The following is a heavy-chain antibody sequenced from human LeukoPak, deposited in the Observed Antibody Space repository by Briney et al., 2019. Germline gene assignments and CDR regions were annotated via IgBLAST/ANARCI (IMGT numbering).Heavy chain of an antibody. Sequence: GGSLRLSCAASGFTFSSYSMNWVRQAPGKGLEWVSSISSSSSYIYYADSVKGRFTISRDNAKNSLYLQMNSLRAEDTTVYYCARDYYDSSGYLYYFDYWGQGTLVTVSS. V-gene: IGHV3-21*01. CDR3: ARDYYDSSGYLYYFDY. CDR1: GFTFSSYS. J-gene: IGHJ4*02. CDR2: ISSSSSYI. D-gene: IGHD3-22*01.